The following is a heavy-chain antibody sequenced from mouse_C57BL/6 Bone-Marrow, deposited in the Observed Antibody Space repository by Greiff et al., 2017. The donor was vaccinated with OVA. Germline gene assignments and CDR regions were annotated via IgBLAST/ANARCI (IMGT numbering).Heavy chain of an antibody. CDR3: ARALYGYTDFDY. CDR1: GYTFTSYG. Sequence: QVQLQQSGAELARPGASVKLSCKASGYTFTSYGISWVKQRTGQGLEWIGEIYPRSGNTYYNEKFKGKATLTADKSSSTAYMELRSLTSEDAAVYFCARALYGYTDFDYWGQGTTLTVSS. J-gene: IGHJ2*01. CDR2: IYPRSGNT. V-gene: IGHV1-81*01. D-gene: IGHD2-2*01.